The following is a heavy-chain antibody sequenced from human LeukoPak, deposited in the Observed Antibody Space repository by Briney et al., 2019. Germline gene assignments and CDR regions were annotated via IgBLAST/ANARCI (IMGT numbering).Heavy chain of an antibody. CDR2: ISGSGGST. V-gene: IGHV3-23*01. CDR3: AILRGYYGSY. CDR1: GFTFSSYG. Sequence: PGRSLRLSCAASGFTFSSYGMHWVRQAPGKGLEWVSAISGSGGSTYYADSVKGRFTISRDNSKNTLYLQMNSLRAEDTAVYYCAILRGYYGSYWGQGTLVTVSS. D-gene: IGHD3-10*01. J-gene: IGHJ4*02.